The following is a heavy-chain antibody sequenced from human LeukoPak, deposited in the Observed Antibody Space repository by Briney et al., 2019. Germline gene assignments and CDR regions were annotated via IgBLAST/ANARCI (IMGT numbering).Heavy chain of an antibody. J-gene: IGHJ6*02. CDR3: ARDDYGDYLGMDV. V-gene: IGHV3-21*01. CDR1: GFTFSSYS. D-gene: IGHD4-17*01. CDR2: IGSSSSYI. Sequence: PGGSLRLSCAASGFTFSSYSMNWVRQAPGKGLEWVSSIGSSSSYIYYADSVKGRFTISRDNAKNSLYLQMNSLRAEDTAVYYCARDDYGDYLGMDVWGQGTTVTVSS.